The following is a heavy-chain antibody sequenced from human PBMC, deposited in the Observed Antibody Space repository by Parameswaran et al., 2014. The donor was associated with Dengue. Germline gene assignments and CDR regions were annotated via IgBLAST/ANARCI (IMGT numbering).Heavy chain of an antibody. Sequence: VRQMPGKGLEWMGIIYPGDSDTRYSPSFQGQVTISADKSISTAYLQWSSLKASDTAMYYCARPLPKHDYGGNSGTDYWGQGTLVTVSS. J-gene: IGHJ4*02. D-gene: IGHD4-23*01. V-gene: IGHV5-51*01. CDR3: ARPLPKHDYGGNSGTDY. CDR2: IYPGDSDT.